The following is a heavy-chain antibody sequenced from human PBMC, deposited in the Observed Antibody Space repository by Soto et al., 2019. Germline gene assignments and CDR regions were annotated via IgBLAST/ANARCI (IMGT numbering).Heavy chain of an antibody. Sequence: QVQLVESGGGVVQPGRSLRLSCAASGFTFSSYAMHWVRQAPGKGLEWVAVISYDGSNKYYADSVKGRFTISRDKSKNTLDLQMNSLRAEDTAVYYCARDGDYDILLDYWGQGTLVTVSS. D-gene: IGHD3-9*01. CDR1: GFTFSSYA. CDR2: ISYDGSNK. J-gene: IGHJ4*02. V-gene: IGHV3-30-3*01. CDR3: ARDGDYDILLDY.